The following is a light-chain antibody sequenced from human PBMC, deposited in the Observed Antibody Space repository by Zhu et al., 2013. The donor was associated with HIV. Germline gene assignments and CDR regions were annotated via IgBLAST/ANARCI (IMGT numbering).Light chain of an antibody. V-gene: IGKV1-39*01. CDR1: QSIGTH. CDR2: GAS. CDR3: QHVNSNAA. J-gene: IGKJ3*01. Sequence: DIQMTQSPSSLSASVGDRVTITCRASQSIGTHLNWYQQNPGRAPKLLIYGASTTQSGVPSRFGGRGSGTEFTLTITSLQPDDFATYYCQHVNSNAAFGPGTKVDV.